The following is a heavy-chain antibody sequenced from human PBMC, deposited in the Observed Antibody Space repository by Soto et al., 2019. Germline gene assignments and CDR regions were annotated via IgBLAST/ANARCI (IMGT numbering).Heavy chain of an antibody. V-gene: IGHV4-39*01. CDR3: ARHGRHYDILTGGDYYYYGMDV. CDR2: IYYSGST. D-gene: IGHD3-9*01. CDR1: DGTSGNIGYY. Sequence: SELQPHTNTVFDGTSGNIGYYWSRISKPPGKGLEWIGSIYYSGSTYYNPSLKSRVTISVDTSKNQFSLKLSSVTAADTAMYYCARHGRHYDILTGGDYYYYGMDVWGQGTTVTVSS. J-gene: IGHJ6*02.